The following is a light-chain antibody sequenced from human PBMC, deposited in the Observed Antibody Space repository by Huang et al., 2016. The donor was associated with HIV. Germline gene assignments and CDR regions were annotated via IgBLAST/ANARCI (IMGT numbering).Light chain of an antibody. CDR2: GAS. CDR3: LQYNTWPKT. J-gene: IGKJ1*01. CDR1: QSVGTN. Sequence: MTQFPATLSVSPGESATLPCRASQSVGTNLAWYQQKPGQAPRPLIYGASTRATGIPGRVGGSGSGTEFTLTISSLQSEDFTIYYCLQYNTWPKTFGQGTKVDFK. V-gene: IGKV3-15*01.